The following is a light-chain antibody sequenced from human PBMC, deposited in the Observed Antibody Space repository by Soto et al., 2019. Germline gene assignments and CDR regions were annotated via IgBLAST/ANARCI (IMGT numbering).Light chain of an antibody. J-gene: IGKJ4*01. Sequence: DIVLTQSPGTLSLSPGERATLSCGASQSISSSYLAWYQKKPGQAPRLLIYGPANRATGIPDRFSASGSGTDVTLTISGLEPEDSAVYYCQQYTDSPLTFGGGTKVEIK. CDR1: QSISSSY. V-gene: IGKV3-20*01. CDR2: GPA. CDR3: QQYTDSPLT.